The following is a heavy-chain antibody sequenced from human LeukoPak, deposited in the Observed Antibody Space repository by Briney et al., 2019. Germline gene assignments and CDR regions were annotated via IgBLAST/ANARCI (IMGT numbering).Heavy chain of an antibody. J-gene: IGHJ4*02. Sequence: GASVTVSCKPSGYTFTSYDINWVRQATGQGLEWMGWMNPNSGNTGFAQKFQGRVTITRNTSISTAYMELSSLRSEDTAVYYCARVLYGGTSPLNYWGQGTLVTVSS. CDR2: MNPNSGNT. CDR1: GYTFTSYD. V-gene: IGHV1-8*03. CDR3: ARVLYGGTSPLNY. D-gene: IGHD4-23*01.